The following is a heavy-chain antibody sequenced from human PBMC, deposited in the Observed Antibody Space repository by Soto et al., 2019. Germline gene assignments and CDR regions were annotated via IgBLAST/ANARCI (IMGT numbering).Heavy chain of an antibody. J-gene: IGHJ3*02. D-gene: IGHD3-22*01. CDR2: IYHSGST. V-gene: IGHV4-4*02. Sequence: PSETLSLTCAVSGGSISSSNWWSWVRQPPGKGLEWIGEIYHSGSTNYNPSLKSRVTISVDKSKNQFSLKLSSVTAADTAVYYCARDRYDSSGYVIIDAFDIWGQGTMATVSS. CDR1: GGSISSSNW. CDR3: ARDRYDSSGYVIIDAFDI.